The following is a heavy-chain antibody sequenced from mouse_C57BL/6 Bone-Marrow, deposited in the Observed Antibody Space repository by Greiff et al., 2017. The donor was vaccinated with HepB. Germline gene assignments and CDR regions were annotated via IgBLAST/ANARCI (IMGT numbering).Heavy chain of an antibody. CDR3: ARVWPYYFDY. CDR2: INYDGSST. J-gene: IGHJ2*01. D-gene: IGHD1-1*02. Sequence: EVKLLESEGGLVQPGSSMKLSCTASGFTFSDYYMAWVRQVPEKGLEWVANINYDGSSTYYLDSLKSRFIISRDNAKNILYLQMSSLKSEDTATYYCARVWPYYFDYWGQGTTLTVSS. CDR1: GFTFSDYY. V-gene: IGHV5-16*01.